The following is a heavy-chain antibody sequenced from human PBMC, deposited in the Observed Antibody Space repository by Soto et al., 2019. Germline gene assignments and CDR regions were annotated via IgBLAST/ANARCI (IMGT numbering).Heavy chain of an antibody. CDR2: ISASGRDI. CDR1: GFTFSNFA. V-gene: IGHV3-23*01. CDR3: AKGKTSGWYYFDY. Sequence: GGSLRLSCVASGFTFSNFAMSWVRQAPGRGLEWVSGISASGRDIHYADSVKDRFTVSRGNSKNTLYLQMNSLRAEDTAIYYCAKGKTSGWYYFDYWGQGALVTVSS. J-gene: IGHJ4*02. D-gene: IGHD6-19*01.